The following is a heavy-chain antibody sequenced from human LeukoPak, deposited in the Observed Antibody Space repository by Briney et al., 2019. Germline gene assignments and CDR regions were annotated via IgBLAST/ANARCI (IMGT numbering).Heavy chain of an antibody. Sequence: GGSLRLSCEASGFTFSSYAMNWARQVPGKGLEWVSSITGSGSDTYFVDSVKGRFTISRDNSKNTLYLQLNSLRAEDTAVYYCARGTEGYCSGTICYPFDYWGRGTLVTVSS. CDR3: ARGTEGYCSGTICYPFDY. D-gene: IGHD2-15*01. V-gene: IGHV3-23*01. CDR1: GFTFSSYA. J-gene: IGHJ4*02. CDR2: ITGSGSDT.